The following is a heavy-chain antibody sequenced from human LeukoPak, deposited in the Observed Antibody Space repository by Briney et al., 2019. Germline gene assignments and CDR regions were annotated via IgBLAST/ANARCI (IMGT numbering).Heavy chain of an antibody. J-gene: IGHJ5*02. D-gene: IGHD6-6*01. CDR3: ARASGYSSSSGCVP. CDR2: INPDSGGT. V-gene: IGHV1-2*02. Sequence: ASVTVSCKTSGYIFTNYQMHWVRQAPGRGLEWMGWINPDSGGTHYAQNFQGRVTMTRDKSISTAYMELTRLRSDDTAVYYCARASGYSSSSGCVPWGQGTLVTVSS. CDR1: GYIFTNYQ.